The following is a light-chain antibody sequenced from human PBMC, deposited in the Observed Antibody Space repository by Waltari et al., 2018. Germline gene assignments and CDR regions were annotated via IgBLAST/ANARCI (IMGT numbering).Light chain of an antibody. Sequence: EIVLTQSPGTLSLSPGERATLSCRASQSVSSSYLAWYQQKPGQAPRLLIDGASSRATGIPDMVSGSGSGTDFTLTISRLEPEDFAVYYCQQYGSSPLTFGGGTKVEIK. CDR1: QSVSSSY. CDR2: GAS. V-gene: IGKV3-20*01. J-gene: IGKJ4*01. CDR3: QQYGSSPLT.